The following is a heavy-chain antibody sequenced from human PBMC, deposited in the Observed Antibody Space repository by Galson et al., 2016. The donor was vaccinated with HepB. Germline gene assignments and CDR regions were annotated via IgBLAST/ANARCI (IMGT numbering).Heavy chain of an antibody. D-gene: IGHD3-16*01. Sequence: SLRLSCAASGSTFSRYDIHWVRQVTGKGLQWVSAIGGAGDTYYSGYVKGRFTISRENAKNSLYLQMNSLTAGDTAVYYCARESTGRGVDAFDIWGQGTMVIVSS. CDR3: ARESTGRGVDAFDI. CDR1: GSTFSRYD. J-gene: IGHJ3*02. CDR2: IGGAGDT. V-gene: IGHV3-13*04.